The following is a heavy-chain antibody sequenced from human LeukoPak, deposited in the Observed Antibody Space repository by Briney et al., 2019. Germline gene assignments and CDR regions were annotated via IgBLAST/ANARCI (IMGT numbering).Heavy chain of an antibody. D-gene: IGHD2-8*01. Sequence: SCKASGYTFTGYYMHWVRQAPGKGLEWVALLAYDGTNEAYTNSVKGRFTISRDNSKNTVFLQMDNLRLDDTAVYYCARGGPLGDTNRFDFWGQGALVTVSS. V-gene: IGHV3-30*04. CDR1: GYTFTGYY. J-gene: IGHJ4*02. CDR3: ARGGPLGDTNRFDF. CDR2: LAYDGTNE.